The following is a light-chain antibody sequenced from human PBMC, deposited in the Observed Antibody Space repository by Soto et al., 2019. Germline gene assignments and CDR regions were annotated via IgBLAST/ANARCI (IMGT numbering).Light chain of an antibody. CDR2: DAS. Sequence: IQMTQSPSTLSASVGDTVTITCRASQTISVSLAWYRQKPGKAPNLLIYDASTLQEGVPSRFSSSGSGTEFTLIVTCLQPDDFATYFCQLYDKYSTFGHGTKVDVK. J-gene: IGKJ1*01. CDR1: QTISVS. V-gene: IGKV1-5*01. CDR3: QLYDKYST.